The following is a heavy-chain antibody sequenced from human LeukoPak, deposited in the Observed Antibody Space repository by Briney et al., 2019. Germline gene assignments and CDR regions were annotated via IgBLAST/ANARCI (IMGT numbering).Heavy chain of an antibody. D-gene: IGHD4-17*01. CDR2: ISGSGGST. V-gene: IGHV3-23*01. J-gene: IGHJ4*02. CDR1: GFPFSSYA. Sequence: GSLRLSCAASGFPFSSYAMSWVRPAPGKGLEWVSAISGSGGSTYYADSVKGRFTISRDNSKNTLYLQMNSLRAEDTAVYYCAKVTATTVTYYFDYWGQGTLVTVSS. CDR3: AKVTATTVTYYFDY.